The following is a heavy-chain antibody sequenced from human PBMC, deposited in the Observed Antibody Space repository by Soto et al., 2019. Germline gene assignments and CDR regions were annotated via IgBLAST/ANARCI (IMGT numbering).Heavy chain of an antibody. J-gene: IGHJ5*02. Sequence: EVQLLESGGGLVQPGESLRLSCAASGFTSSSYAMTWVRQAPGKGLEWVSSISGSGDNTYFADSVKGRFTISRDNSKDTLYLQMSSLGVKDTAIYYCAQDSRSHPQGWFDPWGQGTLVTVSS. CDR3: AQDSRSHPQGWFDP. CDR1: GFTSSSYA. D-gene: IGHD2-15*01. V-gene: IGHV3-23*01. CDR2: ISGSGDNT.